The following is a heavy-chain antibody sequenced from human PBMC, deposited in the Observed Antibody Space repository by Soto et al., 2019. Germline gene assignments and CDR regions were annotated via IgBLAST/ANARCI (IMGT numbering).Heavy chain of an antibody. D-gene: IGHD6-13*01. J-gene: IGHJ4*02. CDR1: GGTFSSYA. CDR3: ASKGAWYRDYFDY. V-gene: IGHV1-69*06. Sequence: SVKVSCKASGGTFSSYAISWVRQAPGQGLEWMGGIIPIFGTANYAQKFQGRVTITADKSTSTAYMELSSLRSEDTAVYYCASKGAWYRDYFDYWGPGTLVTVSS. CDR2: IIPIFGTA.